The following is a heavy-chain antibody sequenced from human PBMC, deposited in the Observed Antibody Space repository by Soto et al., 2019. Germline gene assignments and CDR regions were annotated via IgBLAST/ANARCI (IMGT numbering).Heavy chain of an antibody. D-gene: IGHD4-17*01. CDR1: GFTFSTYG. Sequence: QVQLVESGGGVVQPGRSLRLSCAASGFTFSTYGMHWVRQAPGKGLEWVAVIWYDGSNKYYADSLKGRFTISRDNSKSTLDLEMNSLRAEDTAVYYCARSGDYDYYYGLDVWGQGTTVTVSS. CDR2: IWYDGSNK. J-gene: IGHJ6*02. V-gene: IGHV3-33*01. CDR3: ARSGDYDYYYGLDV.